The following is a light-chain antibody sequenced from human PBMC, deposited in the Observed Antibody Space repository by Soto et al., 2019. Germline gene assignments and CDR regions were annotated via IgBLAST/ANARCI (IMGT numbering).Light chain of an antibody. CDR3: SSYTSSNTYV. V-gene: IGLV2-14*01. Sequence: QSLLTQPASVSGSPGQSITISCTGTSSDVGAYNYISWYQQHPGKAPKFMIYEVSNRPSGISNRFSGSKSGNTASLTISGLQAEDEADYYCSSYTSSNTYVFGSGTKVTVL. J-gene: IGLJ1*01. CDR1: SSDVGAYNY. CDR2: EVS.